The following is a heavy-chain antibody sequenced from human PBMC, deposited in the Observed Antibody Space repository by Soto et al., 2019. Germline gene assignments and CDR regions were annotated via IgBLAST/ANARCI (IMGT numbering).Heavy chain of an antibody. V-gene: IGHV1-2*02. CDR2: INPNSDVT. D-gene: IGHD3-16*01. Sequence: QVQLVQSGAEVKKPGASVKVSCKASGYTFNSYYIHWVRQAPGEGLEWMGWINPNSDVTGYAQSFQGRVTMTRDMSMTTAYMDLTRLRSDDTAVYYCVRVGLNRNYDFDFWGQGTLITVSS. CDR1: GYTFNSYY. J-gene: IGHJ4*02. CDR3: VRVGLNRNYDFDF.